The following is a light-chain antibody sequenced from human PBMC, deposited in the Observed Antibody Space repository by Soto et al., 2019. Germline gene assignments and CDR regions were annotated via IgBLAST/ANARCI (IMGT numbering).Light chain of an antibody. V-gene: IGKV1-39*01. CDR2: AAS. Sequence: DIQMTQSPSSLSASVGDRVTITCRASQSISSYLNWYQQKPGKAPKLLIYAASSLQSGVPSRFSGSGSGTDCTLTISSLQPEDFASYYCQQTYSTPHTFGQGTKVEIK. CDR1: QSISSY. CDR3: QQTYSTPHT. J-gene: IGKJ1*01.